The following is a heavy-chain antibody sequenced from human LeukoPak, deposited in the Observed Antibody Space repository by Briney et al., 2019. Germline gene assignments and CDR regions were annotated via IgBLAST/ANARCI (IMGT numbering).Heavy chain of an antibody. J-gene: IGHJ6*02. CDR1: GYTFTEYY. CDR2: INPDSGGT. V-gene: IGHV1-2*02. Sequence: ASVKVSCKASGYTFTEYYMHWVRQAPGQGLEWMGWINPDSGGTHSAQKFQGRVTMTRDTSISTAYMELSRLRGDDTAVYYCAREAIRGAVAPYNYYGMDVWGQGTTVTVSS. D-gene: IGHD3-10*01. CDR3: AREAIRGAVAPYNYYGMDV.